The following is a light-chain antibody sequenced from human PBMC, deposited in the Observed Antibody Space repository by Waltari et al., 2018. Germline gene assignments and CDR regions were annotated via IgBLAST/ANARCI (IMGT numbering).Light chain of an antibody. Sequence: DIQMTQSPSSLSASVGDRVTITFRASQSLRGYLNWYQQKPGKAPKFLIYATASLQSGVPSWFSGSGSGTDFTLTISSLPPEDFATYYCQHSYRTPPLTFGGGTKVEIK. J-gene: IGKJ4*01. V-gene: IGKV1-39*01. CDR2: ATA. CDR3: QHSYRTPPLT. CDR1: QSLRGY.